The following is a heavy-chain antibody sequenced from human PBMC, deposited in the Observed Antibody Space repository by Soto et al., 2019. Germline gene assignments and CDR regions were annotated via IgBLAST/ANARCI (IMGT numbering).Heavy chain of an antibody. Sequence: GGSLRLSCAASGFTFSSYAMSWVRQAPGKGLEWVSAISGSGGSTYYADSVKGRFTISRDNSKNTLYLQMNSLRAEDTAVYYCAKDSLLQSALYFDWLFHPSFDYWGQGTLVTVSS. CDR3: AKDSLLQSALYFDWLFHPSFDY. CDR2: ISGSGGST. V-gene: IGHV3-23*01. J-gene: IGHJ4*02. CDR1: GFTFSSYA. D-gene: IGHD3-9*01.